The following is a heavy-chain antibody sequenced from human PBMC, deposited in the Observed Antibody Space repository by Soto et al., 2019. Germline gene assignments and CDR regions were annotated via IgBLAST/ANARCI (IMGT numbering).Heavy chain of an antibody. D-gene: IGHD3-22*01. CDR3: ASSGDLFGLLGWHTWFDP. CDR2: INHSGST. V-gene: IGHV4-34*01. J-gene: IGHJ5*02. CDR1: GGSFSGYY. Sequence: SETLSLTCAVYGGSFSGYYWSWIRQPPGKGLEWIGEINHSGSTNYNPSLKSRVTTSVDTSKNQFSLKLSSVTAADTAVYYCASSGDLFGLLGWHTWFDPWGQGTLVNVSS.